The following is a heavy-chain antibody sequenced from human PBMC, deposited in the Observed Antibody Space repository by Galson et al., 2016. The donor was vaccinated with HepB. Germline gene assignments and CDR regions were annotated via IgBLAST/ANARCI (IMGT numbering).Heavy chain of an antibody. J-gene: IGHJ3*02. Sequence: SLRLSCAASGFTFSSYNMNWVRQAPGKGLEWVSSISIGSSYIYYADTVKGRFTISRDNAKNSLYLQTNSLRAEDTAVYYCARDARKTLQDAFDIWGQGTMVTVSP. CDR2: ISIGSSYI. CDR1: GFTFSSYN. CDR3: ARDARKTLQDAFDI. V-gene: IGHV3-21*01.